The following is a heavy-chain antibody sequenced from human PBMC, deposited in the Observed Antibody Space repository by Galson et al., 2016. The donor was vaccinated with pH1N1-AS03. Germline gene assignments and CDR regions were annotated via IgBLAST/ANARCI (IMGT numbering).Heavy chain of an antibody. CDR3: ARGWYDIWTGYLVDPFDY. Sequence: SLRLSCAASGFTFSDYYMSWIRQAPGKGLEWISCITSSGGSGSTIYYVDSVKGRFTISRDNAKNSLYLQMNSLRADDTAVYFCARGWYDIWTGYLVDPFDYWGQGALVTVSS. CDR2: ITSSGGSGSTI. D-gene: IGHD3-9*01. J-gene: IGHJ4*02. V-gene: IGHV3-11*01. CDR1: GFTFSDYY.